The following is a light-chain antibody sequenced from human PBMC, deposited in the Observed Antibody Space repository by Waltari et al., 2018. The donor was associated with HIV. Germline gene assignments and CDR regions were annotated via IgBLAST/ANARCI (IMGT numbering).Light chain of an antibody. V-gene: IGLV3-1*01. CDR2: QDS. CDR3: QAWDSGTVV. Sequence: SYELTQSPSLSVSSGQTASIACSGNGLRRKYVSWSQQRSGQSPLLVIFQDSKRPSGIPERFSGSNSGNTATLTIPEAQPLDEARYSCQAWDSGTVVFGGGTNLSVL. J-gene: IGLJ3*02. CDR1: GLRRKY.